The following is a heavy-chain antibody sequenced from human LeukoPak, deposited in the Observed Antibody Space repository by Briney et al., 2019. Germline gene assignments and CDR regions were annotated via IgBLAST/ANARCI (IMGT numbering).Heavy chain of an antibody. CDR2: ISAYTGNT. CDR1: GYTFTSYG. J-gene: IGHJ4*02. D-gene: IGHD3-3*01. Sequence: ASVKVSCKASGYTFTSYGISWVRQAPGQGLEWMGWISAYTGNTNYAQKLQGRVTMTTDTSTSTAYMELRSLRSDDTAVYYCARLYDFWSGSNQHVGGNYDYWGQGTLVTVSS. V-gene: IGHV1-18*01. CDR3: ARLYDFWSGSNQHVGGNYDY.